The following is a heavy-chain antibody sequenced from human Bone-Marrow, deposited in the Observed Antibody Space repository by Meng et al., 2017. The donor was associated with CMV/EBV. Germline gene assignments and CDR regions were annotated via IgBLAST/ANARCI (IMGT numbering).Heavy chain of an antibody. CDR2: IFYSGSS. CDR1: GGSISSGGYY. CDR3: AGSPTTLLGDAFDI. D-gene: IGHD3-10*01. Sequence: SETLSLTCTVSGGSISSGGYYWSWIRQHPGKGLEWIGYIFYSGSSYYNPSLKSRLIISLDTSSNQFSLKLSSVTAADTAAYYFAGSPTTLLGDAFDIWGQGKMVTVSS. J-gene: IGHJ3*02. V-gene: IGHV4-31*03.